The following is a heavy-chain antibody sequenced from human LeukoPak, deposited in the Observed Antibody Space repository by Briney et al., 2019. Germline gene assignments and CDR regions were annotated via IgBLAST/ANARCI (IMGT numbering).Heavy chain of an antibody. CDR3: ARGLGTYGSGSYRWFDP. Sequence: ASVKVCCKASGYTFTSSGTSWVRHAPGQGNEWMGWISAYNGNTNYAQKLQGRVTMTTDTSTSTAYMELRSLRSEDTAVYYCARGLGTYGSGSYRWFDPWGQGTLVTVSP. V-gene: IGHV1-18*01. CDR2: ISAYNGNT. CDR1: GYTFTSSG. J-gene: IGHJ5*02. D-gene: IGHD3-10*01.